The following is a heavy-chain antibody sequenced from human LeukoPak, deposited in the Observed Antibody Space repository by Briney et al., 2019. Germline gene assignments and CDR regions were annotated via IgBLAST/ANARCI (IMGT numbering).Heavy chain of an antibody. CDR1: GGSISSSSYY. CDR2: IYYSGST. J-gene: IGHJ6*02. CDR3: ARLGSRFLEWFGAGYYYGMDV. Sequence: PSETLSLTCTVSGGSISSSSYYWGWIRRPPGKGLEWIGSIYYSGSTYYNPSLKSRVTISVDTSKNQFSLKLSSVTAADTAVYYCARLGSRFLEWFGAGYYYGMDVWGQGTTVTASS. V-gene: IGHV4-39*01. D-gene: IGHD3-3*01.